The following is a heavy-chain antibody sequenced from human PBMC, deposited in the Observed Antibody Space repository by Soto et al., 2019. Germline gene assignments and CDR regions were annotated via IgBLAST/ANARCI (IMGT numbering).Heavy chain of an antibody. V-gene: IGHV3-21*01. CDR2: ISSSSSYI. J-gene: IGHJ4*02. D-gene: IGHD2-15*01. CDR3: ARDSRCSGGNCYSGY. Sequence: EVQLVESGGGLVKSGGSLRLSCAASGFTFSSYSMNWVRQAPGKGLEWVSSISSSSSYIYYADSVKGRFTISRDNAKNSLYLQMNSLRAEDTAVYYCARDSRCSGGNCYSGYWGQGTLVTVSS. CDR1: GFTFSSYS.